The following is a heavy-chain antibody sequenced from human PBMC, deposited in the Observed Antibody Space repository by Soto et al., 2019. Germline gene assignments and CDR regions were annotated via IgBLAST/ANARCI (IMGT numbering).Heavy chain of an antibody. J-gene: IGHJ4*02. CDR3: ARQITMVRGVKGFDY. Sequence: QVQLVQSGAEVKKPGSSVKVSCKASGGTFSSYAISWVRQAPGQGLEWMGGIIPIFGTANYAQKFQGRVTITADESTSTAYMELSSLRAEDTAVYYCARQITMVRGVKGFDYGGQGTLVTVSS. D-gene: IGHD3-10*01. V-gene: IGHV1-69*12. CDR2: IIPIFGTA. CDR1: GGTFSSYA.